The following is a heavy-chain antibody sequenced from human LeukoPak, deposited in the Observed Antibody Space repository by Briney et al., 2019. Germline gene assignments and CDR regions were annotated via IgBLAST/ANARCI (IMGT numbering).Heavy chain of an antibody. Sequence: PGESLRISCKGSGYSFTSNWISWVRQMPGKGLEGTGRIDPTDSYTNFSPSFQGHVTISADKSISTAYLQWSSLKASDTAMYYCARLYCSSTSCDYGMDVWGQGTTVTVSS. V-gene: IGHV5-10-1*01. CDR2: IDPTDSYT. J-gene: IGHJ6*02. CDR1: GYSFTSNW. D-gene: IGHD2-2*01. CDR3: ARLYCSSTSCDYGMDV.